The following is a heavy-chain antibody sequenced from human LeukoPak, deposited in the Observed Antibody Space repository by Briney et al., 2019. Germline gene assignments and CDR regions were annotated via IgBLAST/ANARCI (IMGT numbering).Heavy chain of an antibody. CDR2: ISSSSSTI. J-gene: IGHJ4*02. CDR3: ARETRRGTNFDY. Sequence: GSLRLSCAASGFTFSDYSMNWVCQAPGKGLEWVSFISSSSSTIYYADSVKGRFTISRDNAQNSVYLQMNSLRAEDTAVYYCARETRRGTNFDYWGQGTQVTVSS. V-gene: IGHV3-48*01. CDR1: GFTFSDYS.